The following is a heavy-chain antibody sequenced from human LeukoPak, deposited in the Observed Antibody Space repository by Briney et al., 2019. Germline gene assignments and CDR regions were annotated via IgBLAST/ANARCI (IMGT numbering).Heavy chain of an antibody. CDR3: ARGRGAAAGTDFDY. CDR2: IYSGGST. Sequence: GGSLRLSCAASGFTVSSNFMSWVRQAPGKGLEWVSVIYSGGSTYYADSVKGRFTISRDNSKNTLYLQMNSLRAEDTAVYYCARGRGAAAGTDFDYWGQGTLVTVSS. J-gene: IGHJ4*02. CDR1: GFTVSSNF. D-gene: IGHD6-13*01. V-gene: IGHV3-53*05.